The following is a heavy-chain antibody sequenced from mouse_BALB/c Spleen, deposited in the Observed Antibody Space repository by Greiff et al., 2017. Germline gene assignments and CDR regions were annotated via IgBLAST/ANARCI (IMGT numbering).Heavy chain of an antibody. V-gene: IGHV5-2*01. CDR2: INSDGGST. CDR1: EYAFPSHD. J-gene: IGHJ3*01. CDR3: ERQEEEIPFAY. Sequence: EVQRVESGGGLVQPGESLKLSCESTEYAFPSHDMSWVRQTPEKRLELVAAINSDGGSTYYPDTMERRFIISRDNTKKTLYLQMSSLRAEDTALYDCERQEEEIPFAYWGQGTLVTVSA.